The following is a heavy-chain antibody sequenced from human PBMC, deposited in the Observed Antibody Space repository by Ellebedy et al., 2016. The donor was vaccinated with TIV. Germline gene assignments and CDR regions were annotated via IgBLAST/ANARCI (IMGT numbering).Heavy chain of an antibody. CDR1: GGSINTTGYY. CDR3: ARGVGYVLSP. CDR2: MYYSGNA. D-gene: IGHD5-12*01. V-gene: IGHV4-31*03. J-gene: IGHJ5*02. Sequence: SETLSLXCTVSGGSINTTGYYWSWIRQHSGKGLEWIAYMYYSGNAYYNSSLKSRVTISIDTSKNHFSLKLTSVTAADTAVYYCARGVGYVLSPWGQGSLVTVSS.